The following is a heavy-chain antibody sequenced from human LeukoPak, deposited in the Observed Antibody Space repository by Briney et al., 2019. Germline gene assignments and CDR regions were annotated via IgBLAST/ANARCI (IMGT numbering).Heavy chain of an antibody. J-gene: IGHJ3*02. V-gene: IGHV3-11*01. CDR2: ISTSGRTI. CDR3: ARDYVSGLAESAFDI. D-gene: IGHD3-10*02. CDR1: GFTFSDYY. Sequence: PGGSLRLSCAASGFTFSDYYMSWIRQAPGKGLEWVSYISTSGRTIYYADSVKGRFTISRDNAKNSLYLQMNSLRAKDTAVYYCARDYVSGLAESAFDIWGQGTMVTVSS.